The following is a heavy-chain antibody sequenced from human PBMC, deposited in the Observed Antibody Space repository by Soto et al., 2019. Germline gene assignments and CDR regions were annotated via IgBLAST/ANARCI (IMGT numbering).Heavy chain of an antibody. CDR3: ARAIGGTVYYYGMDV. V-gene: IGHV4-31*03. CDR1: GGSISSGGYY. J-gene: IGHJ6*02. Sequence: LSLTCTVSGGSISSGGYYWSWIRQHPGKGLEWIGYIYYSGSTYYNPSLKSRVTISVDTSKNQFSLKLSSVTAADTAVYYCARAIGGTVYYYGMDVWGQGTTVTVSS. D-gene: IGHD2-15*01. CDR2: IYYSGST.